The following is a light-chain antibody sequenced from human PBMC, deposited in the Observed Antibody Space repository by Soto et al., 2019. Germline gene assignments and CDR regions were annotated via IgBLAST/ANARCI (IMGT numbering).Light chain of an antibody. CDR2: DVT. CDR1: SSDVGAYNY. Sequence: QSALTQPASVSGPPGQSITISCTGTSSDVGAYNYVSWYQHHPGKAPRLVIYDVTNRPSGISDRFSGSKSGNTASLTISGLLAEDEADYSCTSYTSTSTYVFGTGTKGTVL. CDR3: TSYTSTSTYV. J-gene: IGLJ1*01. V-gene: IGLV2-14*01.